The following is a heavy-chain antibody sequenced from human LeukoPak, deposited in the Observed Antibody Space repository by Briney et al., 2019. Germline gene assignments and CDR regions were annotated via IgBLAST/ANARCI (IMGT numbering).Heavy chain of an antibody. CDR1: GFNLSSYW. Sequence: QSGGSLRLSCAASGFNLSSYWMSWVRQAPGEGLEWVSVIHSGGYTDYADSVKGRFSISRDNSKNTLYFQLNNLRVEDTAVYYCARAHRPDYGDYYFDYWGQGTLVTVYS. D-gene: IGHD4-17*01. CDR2: IHSGGYT. CDR3: ARAHRPDYGDYYFDY. J-gene: IGHJ4*02. V-gene: IGHV3-53*01.